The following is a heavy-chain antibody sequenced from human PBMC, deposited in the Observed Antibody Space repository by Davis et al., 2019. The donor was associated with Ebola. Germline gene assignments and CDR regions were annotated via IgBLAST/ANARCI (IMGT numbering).Heavy chain of an antibody. CDR1: GGSISSYY. Sequence: SETLSLTCTVSGGSISSYYWSWIRQPPGKGLEWIGYIYYSGSTNYNPSLKSRVTISVDKSKNQFSLKLSSVTAADTAVYYCARDRGYSVLWFDPWGQGTLVTVSS. J-gene: IGHJ5*02. CDR2: IYYSGST. V-gene: IGHV4-59*01. D-gene: IGHD2-15*01. CDR3: ARDRGYSVLWFDP.